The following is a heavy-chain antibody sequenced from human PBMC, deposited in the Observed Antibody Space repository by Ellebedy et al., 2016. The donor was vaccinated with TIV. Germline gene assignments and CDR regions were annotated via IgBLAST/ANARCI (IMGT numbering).Heavy chain of an antibody. J-gene: IGHJ6*02. CDR2: IKEGGSER. V-gene: IGHV3-7*01. CDR3: ARDPGLYCSGGSCYPPDGMDV. D-gene: IGHD2-15*01. CDR1: GFTFSNYW. Sequence: GESLKISXAASGFTFSNYWMSWVRQAPGKGLEWVANIKEGGSERYYVDSVKGRFTISRDNARNSLYLQMSSLRAEDTAVYYCARDPGLYCSGGSCYPPDGMDVWGQGTTVTVSS.